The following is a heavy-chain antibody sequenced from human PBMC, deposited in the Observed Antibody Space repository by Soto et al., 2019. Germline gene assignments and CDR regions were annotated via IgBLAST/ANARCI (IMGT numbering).Heavy chain of an antibody. J-gene: IGHJ5*02. CDR1: GYTFTSYA. CDR3: ARSDGYNFDAFSAP. CDR2: FSPGNGHR. V-gene: IGHV1-3*01. Sequence: ASVKVSCKTSGYTFTSYAMNWVRQAPGQRLEWMGWFSPGNGHRKYSQRFQGRVNLTRDRSANTAYMELSSLTSGDTAVYYCARSDGYNFDAFSAPWGQGTLVTVSS. D-gene: IGHD5-12*01.